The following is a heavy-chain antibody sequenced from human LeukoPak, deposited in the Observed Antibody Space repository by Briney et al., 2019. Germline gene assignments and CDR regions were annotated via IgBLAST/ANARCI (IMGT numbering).Heavy chain of an antibody. CDR2: ISSSSSYI. J-gene: IGHJ4*02. Sequence: GGSLRLSCAASGFNLSSYSMNWVRQAPGKGLEWVSPISSSSSYIHYADSAKGRFTISRDNSKSTLYLQMNSLRAEDTAVYYCAKDLPGYCNSASCYNDYWGQGTLVTVSS. D-gene: IGHD2-2*02. CDR1: GFNLSSYS. V-gene: IGHV3-21*01. CDR3: AKDLPGYCNSASCYNDY.